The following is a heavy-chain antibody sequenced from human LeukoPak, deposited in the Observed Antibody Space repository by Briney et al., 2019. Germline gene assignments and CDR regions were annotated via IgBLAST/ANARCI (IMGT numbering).Heavy chain of an antibody. CDR2: INPNSGNT. J-gene: IGHJ4*02. Sequence: ASVKVSCKASGYTFTGYYMHWVRQAPGQGLEWMGWINPNSGNTGYAQKFQGRVTMTRNTSISTAYMELSSLRSEDTAVYYCARGSTEYYDFWSGYYTSFYYFDYWGLGTLVTVSS. CDR1: GYTFTGYY. CDR3: ARGSTEYYDFWSGYYTSFYYFDY. D-gene: IGHD3-3*01. V-gene: IGHV1-8*02.